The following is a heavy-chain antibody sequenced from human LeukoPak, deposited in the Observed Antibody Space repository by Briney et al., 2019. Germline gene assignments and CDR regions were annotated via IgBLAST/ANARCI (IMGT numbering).Heavy chain of an antibody. V-gene: IGHV1-8*03. CDR1: GYTFTSYD. D-gene: IGHD3-3*01. CDR2: MNPNSGNT. J-gene: IGHJ6*03. Sequence: ASVTVSCKASGYTFTSYDINWVRQATGQGLEWMGWMNPNSGNTVYAQKFQGRVTITRNTSISTAYMELSSLRSEDTAVYYCARVDYDFWSGLRGNYYYYMDVWGKGTTVTVSS. CDR3: ARVDYDFWSGLRGNYYYYMDV.